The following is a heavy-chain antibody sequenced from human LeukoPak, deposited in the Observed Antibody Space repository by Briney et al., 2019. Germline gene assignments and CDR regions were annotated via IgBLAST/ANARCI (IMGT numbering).Heavy chain of an antibody. CDR1: GFTFSSYA. Sequence: GGSLRLSCAASGFTFSSYAMSWVRQAPGKGLEWVSAISGSGGSTYYADSVKGRFTISRDNSKDTPYLQMNSLRAEDTAVYYCAKEVRVQLYFDYWGQGTLVTVSS. J-gene: IGHJ4*02. V-gene: IGHV3-23*01. CDR3: AKEVRVQLYFDY. D-gene: IGHD5-18*01. CDR2: ISGSGGST.